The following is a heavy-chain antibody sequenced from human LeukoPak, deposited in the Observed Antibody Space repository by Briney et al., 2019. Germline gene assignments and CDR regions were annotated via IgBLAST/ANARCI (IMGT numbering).Heavy chain of an antibody. D-gene: IGHD2-2*01. J-gene: IGHJ4*02. Sequence: GGSLRLSCAASGFTFSDYYMGWIRQAPGKGLEWVSYISCSSSYTNYADSVKGRFTISRDNAKNSLYLQMNSLRAEDTAVYYCARFGYDPNYFDYWGQGTLVTVSS. CDR3: ARFGYDPNYFDY. CDR1: GFTFSDYY. CDR2: ISCSSSYT. V-gene: IGHV3-11*03.